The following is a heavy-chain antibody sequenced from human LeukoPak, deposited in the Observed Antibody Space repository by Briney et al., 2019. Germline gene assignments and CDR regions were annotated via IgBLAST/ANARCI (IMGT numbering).Heavy chain of an antibody. CDR3: AREAAAGSFDY. CDR1: GFTFSSYA. CDR2: ISYDGSNK. D-gene: IGHD6-13*01. V-gene: IGHV3-30*04. Sequence: EGSLRLSCAASGFTFSSYAMHWVRQAPGKGLEWVAVISYDGSNKYYADSVKGRFTISRDNSKNTLYLQMNSLRAEDTAVYYCAREAAAGSFDYWGQGTLVTVSS. J-gene: IGHJ4*02.